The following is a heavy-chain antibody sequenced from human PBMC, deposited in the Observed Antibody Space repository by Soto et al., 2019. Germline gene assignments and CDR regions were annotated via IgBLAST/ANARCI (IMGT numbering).Heavy chain of an antibody. CDR1: GFTFSSYA. CDR2: ISSNGGST. D-gene: IGHD3-22*01. J-gene: IGHJ4*02. Sequence: GGSLRLSCSASGFTFSSYAMHWVRQAPGKGLEYVSAISSNGGSTYYADSVKGRFTISRENSKNTLYLQMSSLRAEDTAVYYSVLDYDSRVYYTYYFDYWGQGTLVSFSS. V-gene: IGHV3-64D*06. CDR3: VLDYDSRVYYTYYFDY.